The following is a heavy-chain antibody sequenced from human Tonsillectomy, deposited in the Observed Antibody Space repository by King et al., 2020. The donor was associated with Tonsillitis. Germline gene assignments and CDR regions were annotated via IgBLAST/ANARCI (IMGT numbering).Heavy chain of an antibody. CDR1: GFTFDDYT. J-gene: IGHJ4*02. D-gene: IGHD6-19*01. V-gene: IGHV3-43*01. CDR2: INWDGGIT. CDR3: AKAGYSSAWYRGDKYYFDY. Sequence: VQLVESGGVVVQPGGSLRLSCAASGFTFDDYTMHWVRQAPGKGLEWVSLINWDGGITYYADSVKGRFTISGDNSKNSLYLQMNSLRSEDTALYYCAKAGYSSAWYRGDKYYFDYWGQGTLVTVSS.